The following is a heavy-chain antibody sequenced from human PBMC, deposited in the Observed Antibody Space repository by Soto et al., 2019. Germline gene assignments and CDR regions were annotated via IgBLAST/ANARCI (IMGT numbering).Heavy chain of an antibody. J-gene: IGHJ6*03. CDR3: AKSTPYCSGGSCYGYYYYMDV. CDR2: ISGSGGST. D-gene: IGHD2-15*01. V-gene: IGHV3-23*01. CDR1: GFTFSSYA. Sequence: GGSLRLSCAASGFTFSSYAMGWVRQAPGKGLEWVSAISGSGGSTYYAASVKGRFTISRDNSKNTLYLQMNSLRAEDTAVDYCAKSTPYCSGGSCYGYYYYMDVWGKGTTVTVSS.